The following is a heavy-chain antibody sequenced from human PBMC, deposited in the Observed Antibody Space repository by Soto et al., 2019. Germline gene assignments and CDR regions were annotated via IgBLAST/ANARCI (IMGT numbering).Heavy chain of an antibody. Sequence: QVQLVQSGAEVKKAGASVKVSCKASGYTLTSYGISWVRQAPGQGLEWMGWISAYNGNTNYAQKLQGRVTMTTDTSTSTAYMELRSLRSDDTAVYYCARDRASVPSHYYGMDVWGQGTKVTVSS. CDR1: GYTLTSYG. D-gene: IGHD2-2*01. CDR2: ISAYNGNT. V-gene: IGHV1-18*01. J-gene: IGHJ6*02. CDR3: ARDRASVPSHYYGMDV.